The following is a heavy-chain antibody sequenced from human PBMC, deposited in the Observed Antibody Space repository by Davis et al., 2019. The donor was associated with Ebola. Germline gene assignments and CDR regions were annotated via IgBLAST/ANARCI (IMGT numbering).Heavy chain of an antibody. CDR2: IFYSGGT. CDR1: GGSISTSSLY. CDR3: AKEVSADYGMDV. Sequence: SETLSLTCIVSGGSISTSSLYWGWLRQPPGKGLEWIGSIFYSGGTYYNPSLKSRLTMSIDTSKSQFSLKLRSVTAADTAVYFCAKEVSADYGMDVWGPGTTVTVSS. J-gene: IGHJ6*02. D-gene: IGHD5/OR15-5a*01. V-gene: IGHV4-39*07.